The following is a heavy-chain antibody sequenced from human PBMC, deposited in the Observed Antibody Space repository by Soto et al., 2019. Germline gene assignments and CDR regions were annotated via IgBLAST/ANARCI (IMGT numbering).Heavy chain of an antibody. D-gene: IGHD5-12*01. CDR2: IIPIFGTA. Sequence: VASVKVSCKASGGTFSSYAISWVRQAPGQGLEWMGGIIPIFGTANYAQKFQGRVTITADESTSTAYMELSSLRSEDTAVYYCARASVEMATVLTHDAFDIWGQGTMVTVSS. J-gene: IGHJ3*02. V-gene: IGHV1-69*13. CDR3: ARASVEMATVLTHDAFDI. CDR1: GGTFSSYA.